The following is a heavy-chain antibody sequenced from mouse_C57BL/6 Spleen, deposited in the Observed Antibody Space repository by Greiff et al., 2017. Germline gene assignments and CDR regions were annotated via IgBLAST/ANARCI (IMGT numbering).Heavy chain of an antibody. D-gene: IGHD1-1*01. V-gene: IGHV5-6*01. CDR2: SSSGGSYT. Sequence: DVQLVESGGDLVKPGGSLKLSCAASGFTFSSYGMSWVRQTPDKRLEWVATSSSGGSYTYYPDSVKGGLTISRDNAKNTLYLQMSSLKSEDTAMYYCARRGYGSSYGYYAMDYWGQGTSVTVSS. CDR1: GFTFSSYG. J-gene: IGHJ4*01. CDR3: ARRGYGSSYGYYAMDY.